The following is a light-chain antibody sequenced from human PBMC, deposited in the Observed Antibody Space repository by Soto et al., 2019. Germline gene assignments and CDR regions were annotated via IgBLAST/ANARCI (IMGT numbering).Light chain of an antibody. CDR1: ESISGY. J-gene: IGKJ1*01. V-gene: IGKV1-39*01. CDR3: HQSYISPPA. CDR2: AAS. Sequence: DFQLTQSPSSLSASVGDRVTITCRTSESISGYLSWYQQKAGQPPKLPIFAASSLQNGVPSRFSGRGSGTEYTLTISSLQADDFATYYCHQSYISPPAFGQGTKVEIQ.